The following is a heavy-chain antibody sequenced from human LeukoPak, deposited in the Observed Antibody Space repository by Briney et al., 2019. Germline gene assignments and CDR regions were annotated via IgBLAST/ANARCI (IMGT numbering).Heavy chain of an antibody. Sequence: ASVKVSCKASGYTFTGYYMHCGRQAPGQRREWMGWINPNSGGTNYAQKFQGRVTMTRDTSTNTAYMELSRLTSDDTAVYYCAREYSSTSGRLYDYWGLGTLVSVSS. CDR3: AREYSSTSGRLYDY. CDR2: INPNSGGT. V-gene: IGHV1-2*02. D-gene: IGHD6-6*01. CDR1: GYTFTGYY. J-gene: IGHJ4*02.